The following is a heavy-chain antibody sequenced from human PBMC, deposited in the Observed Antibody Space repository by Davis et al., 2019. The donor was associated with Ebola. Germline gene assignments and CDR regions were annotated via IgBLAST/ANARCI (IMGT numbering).Heavy chain of an antibody. J-gene: IGHJ6*02. CDR1: GGSFSGYY. D-gene: IGHD6-13*01. Sequence: SETLSLTCAVYGGSFSGYYWSWIRQPPGKGLEWIGEINHSGNTHCNPSLKSRLTISVDTSKNQFSLKLNSLTAADTAVYYCARTRIAAAGTRYYYYYGMDVWGQGTTVTVSS. CDR2: INHSGNT. CDR3: ARTRIAAAGTRYYYYYGMDV. V-gene: IGHV4-34*01.